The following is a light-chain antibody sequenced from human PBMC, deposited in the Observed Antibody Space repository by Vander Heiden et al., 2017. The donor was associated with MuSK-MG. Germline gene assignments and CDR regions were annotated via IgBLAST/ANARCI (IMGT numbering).Light chain of an antibody. J-gene: IGKJ5*01. CDR1: QSISSY. CDR2: AAS. V-gene: IGKV1-39*01. Sequence: DIQMTQSPSSLSASVGDRVTITCRASQSISSYLNWYQQKPGKAPKLLIYAASSLQSRVPSRFSGSGSGTAFTLTISRLQPEAFATYYCQRSYTTRHTFGQGTQLEIK. CDR3: QRSYTTRHT.